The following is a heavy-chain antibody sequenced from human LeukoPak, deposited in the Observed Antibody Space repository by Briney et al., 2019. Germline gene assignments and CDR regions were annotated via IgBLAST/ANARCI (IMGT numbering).Heavy chain of an antibody. CDR3: ARGGSSSWYSDY. CDR1: GGSISSYY. Sequence: SETLSLTCTVSGGSISSYYWSWIRQPPGKGLEWIGYIYYSGSTNYNPSLKSRVTISVDTSKNQFSLKLSSVTAADTAVYYCARGGSSSWYSDYWGQGTLVTVSS. D-gene: IGHD6-13*01. CDR2: IYYSGST. J-gene: IGHJ4*02. V-gene: IGHV4-59*01.